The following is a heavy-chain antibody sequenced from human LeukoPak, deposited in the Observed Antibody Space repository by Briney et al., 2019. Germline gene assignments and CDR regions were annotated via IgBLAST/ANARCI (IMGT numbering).Heavy chain of an antibody. CDR2: IYSGGST. J-gene: IGHJ4*02. D-gene: IGHD5-18*01. CDR3: ARVGGWLDSGTKGDY. CDR1: GFTVSSNY. Sequence: GGSLRLSCAASGFTVSSNYMSWVRQAPGKGLEWVSVIYSGGSTYYADSVKGRFTISRDNSKNTLYLQMNSLRAEDTAVYYCARVGGWLDSGTKGDYWGQGTLVTVSS. V-gene: IGHV3-53*01.